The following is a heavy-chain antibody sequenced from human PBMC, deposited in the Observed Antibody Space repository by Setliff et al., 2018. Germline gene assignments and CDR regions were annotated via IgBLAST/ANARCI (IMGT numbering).Heavy chain of an antibody. CDR2: INAGNGNI. V-gene: IGHV1-3*01. CDR3: ARAQSWSGGPYYFDN. J-gene: IGHJ4*02. D-gene: IGHD3-3*01. CDR1: GDTSTTYA. Sequence: ASVKVSCKASGDTSTTYAIHWVRQAPGQGLEWMGWINAGNGNIRYSQNFQGRVTITRDTSISTAYVDLSSLRFEDTAVYYCARAQSWSGGPYYFDNWGQGTLVTVSS.